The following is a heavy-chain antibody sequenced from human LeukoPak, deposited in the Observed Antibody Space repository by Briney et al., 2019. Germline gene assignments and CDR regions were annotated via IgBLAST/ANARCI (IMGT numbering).Heavy chain of an antibody. D-gene: IGHD3-3*01. CDR1: ASTFSRTY. CDR3: VRDGGAR. CDR2: MRLAGSVT. V-gene: IGHV3-7*01. J-gene: IGHJ4*02. Sequence: GRSLRLACAASASTFSRTYMGWVRQAPGKWLEWVAPMRLAGSVTYYVESVKGRFTMSRDNTKNLLYLHMNNLRAEDTAVYYCVRDGGARWGQGTLVTVSS.